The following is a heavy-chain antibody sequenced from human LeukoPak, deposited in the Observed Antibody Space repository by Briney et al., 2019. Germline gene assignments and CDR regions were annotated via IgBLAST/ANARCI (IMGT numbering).Heavy chain of an antibody. CDR3: ASGTYDFWSGYYDPDAFDI. Sequence: GGSLRLSCAASGFTFSSYAMSWVRQAPGKGLEWVSAISGSGGSTYYADSVKGRFTISRDNAKNSLYLQMNSLRAEDTAVYYCASGTYDFWSGYYDPDAFDIWGQGTMVTVSS. J-gene: IGHJ3*02. D-gene: IGHD3-3*01. CDR1: GFTFSSYA. CDR2: ISGSGGST. V-gene: IGHV3-23*01.